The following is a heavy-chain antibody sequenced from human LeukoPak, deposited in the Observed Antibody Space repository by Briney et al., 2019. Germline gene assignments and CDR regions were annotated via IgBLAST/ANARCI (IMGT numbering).Heavy chain of an antibody. J-gene: IGHJ4*02. Sequence: GGSLRLSCAASGFTFDDYAMHWVRQAPGKGLEWVSGISWNSGSIGYADSVKGRFTISRDNAKNSLYLQMNSLRAEDTALYYCAKDSGDNLDYWGQGTLVTVSS. CDR2: ISWNSGSI. CDR1: GFTFDDYA. CDR3: AKDSGDNLDY. D-gene: IGHD4-17*01. V-gene: IGHV3-9*01.